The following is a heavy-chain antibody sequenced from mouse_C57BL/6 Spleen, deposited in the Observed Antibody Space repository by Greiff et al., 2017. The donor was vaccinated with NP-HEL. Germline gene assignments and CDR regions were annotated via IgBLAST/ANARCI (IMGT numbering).Heavy chain of an antibody. Sequence: VKLMESGPGLVAPSQSLSITCTVSGFSLTSYGVSWVRQPPGKGLEWLGVIWGDGSTNYHSALISRLSISKDNSKSQVFLKLNSLQTDDTATYYCAKPEVITTVVATRGYAMDYWGQGTSVTVSS. V-gene: IGHV2-3*01. CDR1: GFSLTSYG. J-gene: IGHJ4*01. CDR2: IWGDGST. CDR3: AKPEVITTVVATRGYAMDY. D-gene: IGHD1-1*01.